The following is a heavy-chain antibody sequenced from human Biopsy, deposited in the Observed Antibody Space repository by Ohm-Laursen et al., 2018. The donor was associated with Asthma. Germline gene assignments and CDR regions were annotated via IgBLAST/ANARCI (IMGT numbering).Heavy chain of an antibody. V-gene: IGHV4-31*11. D-gene: IGHD3-22*01. CDR2: IYYSGST. Sequence: TLSLTCAVSGGAIDSGAYYWSWIRQPPGKGLEWIGYIYYSGSTYYNPSLKSRVSISIDTSKNQFSLKLSSVTAADTAVYYCARAQDYYDSRGYYRSFDYWGQGSLVTVSS. CDR1: GGAIDSGAYY. CDR3: ARAQDYYDSRGYYRSFDY. J-gene: IGHJ4*02.